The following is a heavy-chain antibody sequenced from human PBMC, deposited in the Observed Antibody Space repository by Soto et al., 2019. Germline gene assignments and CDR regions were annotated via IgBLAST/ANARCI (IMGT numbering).Heavy chain of an antibody. D-gene: IGHD6-6*01. V-gene: IGHV1-8*01. CDR2: MNPNNGET. Sequence: GASVKVSCKASGYTFTSYDINWVRQATGQGLEWMGWMNPNNGETSYAQKFQGRVTMTEDTSTDTAYMELSSLRSEDTAVYYCATPSYSSSFPYYYGMDVWGQGTTVTVSS. CDR3: ATPSYSSSFPYYYGMDV. CDR1: GYTFTSYD. J-gene: IGHJ6*02.